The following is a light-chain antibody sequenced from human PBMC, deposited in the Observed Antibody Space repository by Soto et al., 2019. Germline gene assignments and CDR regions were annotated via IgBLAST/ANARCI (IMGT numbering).Light chain of an antibody. CDR2: GAS. V-gene: IGKV3-15*01. J-gene: IGKJ5*01. Sequence: EIVMTQSPATLSVSPGEGATLSCRASQSVRSDLGWYQHKPGQAPRLLIYGASTRATGIPARFSGSGSGTEFTLTISSLQSEDFAVYYCQQDNNWPLTFGQGTRLEI. CDR3: QQDNNWPLT. CDR1: QSVRSD.